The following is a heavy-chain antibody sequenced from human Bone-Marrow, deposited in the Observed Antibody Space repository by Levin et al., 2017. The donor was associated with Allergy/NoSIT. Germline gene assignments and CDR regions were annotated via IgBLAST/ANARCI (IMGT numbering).Heavy chain of an antibody. CDR2: IYYSGNT. V-gene: IGHV4-31*03. Sequence: SETLSLTCTVSGGSISSGGYYWSWIRQQPGKGLEWIGYIYYSGNTYYNPSLKSRVMISVDTSKNQFSLKVSSVSAADTAVYYCPREDGSTIASWGQGLLVTVSS. CDR1: GGSISSGGYY. J-gene: IGHJ4*02. CDR3: PREDGSTIAS. D-gene: IGHD5-24*01.